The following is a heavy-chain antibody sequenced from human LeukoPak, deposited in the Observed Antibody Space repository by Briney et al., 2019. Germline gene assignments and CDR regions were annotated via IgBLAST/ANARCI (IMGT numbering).Heavy chain of an antibody. CDR3: ARARGGATSWDEYYFDY. CDR2: ISSSSSYI. CDR1: GFTFSSDS. Sequence: GGSLRLSCAASGFTFSSDSMNWVRQAPGKGLEWVSSISSSSSYIYYADSVKGRFTISRDNAKNSLYLQMNSLRAEDTAVYYCARARGGATSWDEYYFDYWGRGTLVTVSS. V-gene: IGHV3-21*01. D-gene: IGHD2-2*01. J-gene: IGHJ4*02.